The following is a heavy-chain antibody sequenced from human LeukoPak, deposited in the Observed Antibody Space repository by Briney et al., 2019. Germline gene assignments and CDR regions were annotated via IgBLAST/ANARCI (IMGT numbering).Heavy chain of an antibody. CDR1: GGSISSRNW. V-gene: IGHV4-4*02. Sequence: SETLSLTCAVSGGSISSRNWWGWVSQPPGKGLEWIGEINHSGSANYNPSLKSRVTISVDTSKNQFSLKLSSVTAADTAVYYCARHRSYYAQYMDVWGKGTTVTVSS. J-gene: IGHJ6*03. CDR2: INHSGSA. CDR3: ARHRSYYAQYMDV.